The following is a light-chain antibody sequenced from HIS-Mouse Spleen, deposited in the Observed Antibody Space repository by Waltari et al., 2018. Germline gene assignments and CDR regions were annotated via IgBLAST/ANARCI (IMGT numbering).Light chain of an antibody. CDR3: CSYAGSYTHVV. V-gene: IGLV2-11*01. J-gene: IGLJ2*01. CDR1: SSRVGGYKY. CDR2: DVS. Sequence: QSALTQPRSVSGSPGQSVPIPCPGTSSRVGGYKYVSWYQQHPGKAPKLRIDDVSKRPSGVPDRFSGSKSGNTASLTISGLQAEDEADYYCCSYAGSYTHVVFGGGTKLTVL.